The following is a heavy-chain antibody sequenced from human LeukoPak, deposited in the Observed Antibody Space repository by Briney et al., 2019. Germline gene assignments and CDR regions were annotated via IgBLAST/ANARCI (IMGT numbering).Heavy chain of an antibody. CDR2: ISYDGSNK. Sequence: GRSLRLCCSAPGFTFSSYGMHWVRQAPGKGLEWVAVISYDGSNKYYADAVKGRFTISRDNSKNTLYLQMNSLRAEDTAVYYCAKGHWGDYYDYWGQGTLVTVSS. V-gene: IGHV3-30*18. D-gene: IGHD3-16*01. CDR3: AKGHWGDYYDY. CDR1: GFTFSSYG. J-gene: IGHJ4*02.